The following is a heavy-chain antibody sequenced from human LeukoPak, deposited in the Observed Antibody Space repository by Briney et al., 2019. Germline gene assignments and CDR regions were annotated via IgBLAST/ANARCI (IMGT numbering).Heavy chain of an antibody. CDR1: GGSFSGSY. D-gene: IGHD3-10*01. CDR2: INHSGST. V-gene: IGHV4-34*01. Sequence: PSETLSLTCAVYGGSFSGSYWTWIRQPPGKGLEWIGEINHSGSTNYSPSLKSRVTISADTSNNQFSLKLKSVTAADTAVYYCARALRQFGYYYYYMDVWGKGTTVTVSS. CDR3: ARALRQFGYYYYYMDV. J-gene: IGHJ6*03.